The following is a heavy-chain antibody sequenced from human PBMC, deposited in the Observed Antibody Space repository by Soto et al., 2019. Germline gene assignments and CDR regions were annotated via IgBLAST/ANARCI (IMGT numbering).Heavy chain of an antibody. Sequence: QVRLVESGGGVVQPGRSLRLSFTASGFSFSSYAMYWFRQPPGKGLEWVAVISKDGMNKNYADSVKGRVTVSRDNANYSLDLQLNSLRGADTAMYYCARDMYSSDYFVKWFEPWGQGTLVTVSS. V-gene: IGHV3-30*04. CDR3: ARDMYSSDYFVKWFEP. J-gene: IGHJ5*02. CDR2: ISKDGMNK. D-gene: IGHD6-19*01. CDR1: GFSFSSYA.